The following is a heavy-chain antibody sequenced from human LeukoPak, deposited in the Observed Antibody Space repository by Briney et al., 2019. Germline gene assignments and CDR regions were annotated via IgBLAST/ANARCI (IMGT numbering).Heavy chain of an antibody. CDR1: GFTFSSYW. D-gene: IGHD3-3*01. V-gene: IGHV3-7*01. CDR2: IKQDGSEK. CDR3: ARGPRRHYDFWSGYYQDY. Sequence: PGGSLRLSCAASGFTFSSYWMSWVRQAPGKGLVWVANIKQDGSEKYYVDSVKGRFTISRDNAKNSLYLQMNSLRAEDTAVYYCARGPRRHYDFWSGYYQDYWGQGTLVTVSS. J-gene: IGHJ4*02.